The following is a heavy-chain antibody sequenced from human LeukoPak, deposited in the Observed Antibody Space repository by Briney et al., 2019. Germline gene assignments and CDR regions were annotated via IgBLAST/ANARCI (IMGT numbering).Heavy chain of an antibody. CDR3: AKDSRIMITFGGVIAIDC. V-gene: IGHV3-30*18. Sequence: PGGSLRLSCAASGFTFSSYGMHWVRQAPGKGLEWVAVISYDGSNKYYADSVKGRFTISRDNSKNTLYLQMNSLRAEDTAVYYCAKDSRIMITFGGVIAIDCWGQGTLVTVSS. CDR1: GFTFSSYG. D-gene: IGHD3-16*02. CDR2: ISYDGSNK. J-gene: IGHJ4*02.